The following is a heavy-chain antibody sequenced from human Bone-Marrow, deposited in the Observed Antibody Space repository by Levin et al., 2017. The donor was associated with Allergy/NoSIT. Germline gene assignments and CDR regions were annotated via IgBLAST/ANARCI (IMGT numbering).Heavy chain of an antibody. D-gene: IGHD3-9*01. CDR2: ISSSSSYI. CDR1: GFTFSSYS. J-gene: IGHJ4*02. Sequence: KPGGSLRLSCAASGFTFSSYSMNWVRQAPGKGLEWVSSISSSSSYIYYADSVKGRFTISRDNAKNSLYLQMNSLRAEDTAVYYCAGDREEYYDILTGYSNYWGQGTLVTVSS. CDR3: AGDREEYYDILTGYSNY. V-gene: IGHV3-21*01.